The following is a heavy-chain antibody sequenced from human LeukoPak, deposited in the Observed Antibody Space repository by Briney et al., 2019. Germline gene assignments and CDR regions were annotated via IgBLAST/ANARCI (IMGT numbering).Heavy chain of an antibody. J-gene: IGHJ4*02. CDR1: GGLISISIYY. D-gene: IGHD5-18*01. Sequence: SETLSLTCTVSGGLISISIYYWGWPRPPPGTGLEWIGSIYYSGTTHHNPSLKSRVTIAVDTSKNQFSLKLIFVTAADTAVYYCARENGYRYDYWGQGTLVTVSS. CDR2: IYYSGTT. V-gene: IGHV4-39*07. CDR3: ARENGYRYDY.